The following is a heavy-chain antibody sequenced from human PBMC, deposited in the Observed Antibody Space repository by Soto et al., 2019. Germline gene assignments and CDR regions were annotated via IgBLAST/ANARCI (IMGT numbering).Heavy chain of an antibody. CDR1: GYSFTSYW. V-gene: IGHV5-51*01. D-gene: IGHD1-20*01. CDR2: IYPGDSDT. J-gene: IGHJ4*02. Sequence: LGESLKISCKGSGYSFTSYWIGWVRQMPGKGLEWMGIIYPGDSDTRYSPSFQGQVTISADKSISTAYLQWSSLKASDTAMYYCARHTVTSRLYNHFDYWGQGTLVTVSS. CDR3: ARHTVTSRLYNHFDY.